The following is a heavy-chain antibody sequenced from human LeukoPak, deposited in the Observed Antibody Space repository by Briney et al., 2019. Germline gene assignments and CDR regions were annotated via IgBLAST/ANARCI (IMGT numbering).Heavy chain of an antibody. Sequence: GGSLRLSCAASGFTLDGYGMSWVHQAPGKGLEWVSGISWNGGNTDYADSVKGRFTISRDNAKNSLYLQMNSVRAEDTAFYYCARDGSSGWYSDYWGLGTLVTVSS. J-gene: IGHJ4*02. D-gene: IGHD6-19*01. V-gene: IGHV3-20*04. CDR3: ARDGSSGWYSDY. CDR1: GFTLDGYG. CDR2: ISWNGGNT.